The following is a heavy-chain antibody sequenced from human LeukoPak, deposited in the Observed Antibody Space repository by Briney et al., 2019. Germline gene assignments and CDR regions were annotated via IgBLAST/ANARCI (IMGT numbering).Heavy chain of an antibody. V-gene: IGHV3-30*18. CDR3: AKELRENDILTGYTPLYYYYGMDV. Sequence: PGGSLRLSCAASGFTFSSYGMHWVRQAPGKGLEWVAVISYDGSNKYYADSVKGRFTISRDNSKNTLYLQMNSLRAEDTAVYYCAKELRENDILTGYTPLYYYYGMDVWGQGTTATVSS. D-gene: IGHD3-9*01. J-gene: IGHJ6*02. CDR1: GFTFSSYG. CDR2: ISYDGSNK.